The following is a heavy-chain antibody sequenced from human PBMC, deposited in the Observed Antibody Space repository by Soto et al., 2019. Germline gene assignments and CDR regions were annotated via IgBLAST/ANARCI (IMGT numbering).Heavy chain of an antibody. CDR3: ARLFDHGYFDWQTNNWFDP. Sequence: SETLSLTCTVSGGSISSYYWSWIRQPPGKGLEWIGYIYYSGSTNYNPSLKSRVTISVDTSKNQFSLKLSSVTAADTAVYYCARLFDHGYFDWQTNNWFDPWGQGTLVTISS. CDR2: IYYSGST. D-gene: IGHD3-9*01. CDR1: GGSISSYY. J-gene: IGHJ5*02. V-gene: IGHV4-59*01.